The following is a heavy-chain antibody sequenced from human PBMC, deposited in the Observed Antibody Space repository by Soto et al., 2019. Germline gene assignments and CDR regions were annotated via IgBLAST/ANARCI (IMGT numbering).Heavy chain of an antibody. J-gene: IGHJ4*02. CDR1: DGSLSMCY. Sequence: PSETLSLTCAVYDGSLSMCYWTWIRQSPGKGLEWIGEVDHRGNTNYRPSLKSRITISIDTSKNQFSLRLTSVTAADTALYFCTRARRHVGIRREKHARGFDSWGQGTLVTVSS. V-gene: IGHV4-34*01. CDR2: VDHRGNT. CDR3: TRARRHVGIRREKHARGFDS. D-gene: IGHD6-6*01.